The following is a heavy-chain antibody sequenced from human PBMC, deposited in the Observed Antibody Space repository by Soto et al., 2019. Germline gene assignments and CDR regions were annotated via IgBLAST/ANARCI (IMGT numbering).Heavy chain of an antibody. V-gene: IGHV3-21*01. CDR1: GFNFNTYS. D-gene: IGHD3-16*01. CDR2: ISRSSTYI. Sequence: EVQLVESGGGLVQPGGSLRLSCAASGFNFNTYSMNWVRQAPGKGLEWVSSISRSSTYIYYADSVTGRFTTSRDNAKNSLYLQMNSLRAEDTAVYYCARGFGIADHFDYWGQGTLISVSS. CDR3: ARGFGIADHFDY. J-gene: IGHJ4*02.